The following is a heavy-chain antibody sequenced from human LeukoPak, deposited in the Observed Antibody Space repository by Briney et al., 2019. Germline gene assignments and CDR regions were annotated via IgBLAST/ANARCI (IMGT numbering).Heavy chain of an antibody. J-gene: IGHJ6*02. D-gene: IGHD3-16*01. CDR3: AKVYYDYVWGSLGGYYYGMDV. CDR1: GFTFSNYA. Sequence: GGSLRLSCAASGFTFSNYAMSWVRQAPGKGLEWVSSIHYSGGSTYYADSVKGRFTISRDNSKNTLYLQMNSLRAEDTAVYYCAKVYYDYVWGSLGGYYYGMDVWGQGTTVTVSS. CDR2: IHYSGGST. V-gene: IGHV3-23*01.